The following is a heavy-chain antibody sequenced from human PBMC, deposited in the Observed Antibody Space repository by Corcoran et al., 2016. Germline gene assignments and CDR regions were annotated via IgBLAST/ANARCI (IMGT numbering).Heavy chain of an antibody. D-gene: IGHD4-17*01. V-gene: IGHV4-59*01. CDR3: ARVVGGDLFVGNWYFDL. CDR1: GGSISSYY. Sequence: QVQLQESGPGLVKPSETLSLTCTVSGGSISSYYWSWIRQPPGKGLEWIGYIYYSGSTNYNPSLKSRVTISVDTSKNQFSLKLSSVTAADTAVYYCARVVGGDLFVGNWYFDLWGRGTLVTVSS. J-gene: IGHJ2*01. CDR2: IYYSGST.